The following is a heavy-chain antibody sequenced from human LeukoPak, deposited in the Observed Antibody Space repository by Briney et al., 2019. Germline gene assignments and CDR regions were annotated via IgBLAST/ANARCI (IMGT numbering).Heavy chain of an antibody. J-gene: IGHJ4*02. CDR2: IRYDGSEK. V-gene: IGHV3-30*02. CDR1: GFTFSSYG. D-gene: IGHD4-17*01. Sequence: GGSLRLSCAASGFTFSSYGMHWVRQAPGKGLEWVAFIRYDGSEKHYADSVKGRFTISRDNSENTQFLQMNSLRAGDTAVYYCAKNREPSGDYAGAFDFWGQGTLVTVSS. CDR3: AKNREPSGDYAGAFDF.